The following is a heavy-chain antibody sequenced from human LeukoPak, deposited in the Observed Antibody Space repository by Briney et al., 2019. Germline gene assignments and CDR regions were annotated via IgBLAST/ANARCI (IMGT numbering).Heavy chain of an antibody. CDR1: LFTLDDYA. Sequence: HPGGSLRLSCSAPLFTLDDYAMHSVRQAQGRGQGWDLGISWNSDIIGYAHSVKGQFTISRDNAKNCLYLQMNSVRAEDTALYYCAKDLGRTSDYWGQGTLVSVSS. CDR2: ISWNSDII. J-gene: IGHJ4*02. CDR3: AKDLGRTSDY. D-gene: IGHD3/OR15-3a*01. V-gene: IGHV3-9*01.